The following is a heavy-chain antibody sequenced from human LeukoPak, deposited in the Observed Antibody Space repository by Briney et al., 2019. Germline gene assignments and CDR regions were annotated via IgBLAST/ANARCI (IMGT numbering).Heavy chain of an antibody. D-gene: IGHD2-2*01. Sequence: PGGTLRLSCAASGFSFSSHGMSWVRQAPGKGLEWVAGIVGGAGGTYYADSVTGRFTISRDNSKNTLYLQMNSLRAEDTAVYYCAHGTVYQLDYWGQGTLVTVSS. J-gene: IGHJ4*02. V-gene: IGHV3-23*01. CDR1: GFSFSSHG. CDR2: IVGGAGGT. CDR3: AHGTVYQLDY.